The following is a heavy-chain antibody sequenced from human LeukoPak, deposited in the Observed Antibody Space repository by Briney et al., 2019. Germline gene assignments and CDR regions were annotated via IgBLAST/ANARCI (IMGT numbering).Heavy chain of an antibody. CDR1: GGSFSGYY. CDR2: INHSGST. J-gene: IGHJ4*02. Sequence: PSETLPLTCAVYGGSFSGYYWSWIRQPPGKGLEWIGEINHSGSTYYNPSFKSRVTISVDTSKNQFSLKLSSVTAADTAVYYCAREHAGIAAAVFDYWGQGTLVTVSS. D-gene: IGHD6-13*01. CDR3: AREHAGIAAAVFDY. V-gene: IGHV4-34*01.